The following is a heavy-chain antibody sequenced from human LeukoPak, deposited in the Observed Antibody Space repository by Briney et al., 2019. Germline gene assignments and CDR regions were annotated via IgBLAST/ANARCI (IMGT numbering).Heavy chain of an antibody. D-gene: IGHD3-9*01. CDR2: ISGSGGST. Sequence: PGGSLRLSCAASGFTFSRYAMSWVRQAPGKGLEWVSAISGSGGSTYYADSVKGRFTISRDNSKNTLYLQMNSLRAEDTAVYYCAKDAQGASYYDILTGYYRNWFDPWGQGTLVTVSS. CDR1: GFTFSRYA. J-gene: IGHJ5*02. CDR3: AKDAQGASYYDILTGYYRNWFDP. V-gene: IGHV3-23*01.